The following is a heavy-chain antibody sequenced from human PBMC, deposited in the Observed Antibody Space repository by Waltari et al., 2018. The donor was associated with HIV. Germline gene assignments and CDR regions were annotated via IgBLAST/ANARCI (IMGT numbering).Heavy chain of an antibody. D-gene: IGHD3-22*01. CDR1: GGTFSSYT. J-gene: IGHJ4*02. CDR3: ARDLSYDSSGYYDY. CDR2: IIPILGIA. V-gene: IGHV1-69*08. Sequence: QVQLVQSGAEVKKPGSSVKVSCKASGGTFSSYTISWVRQAPGQGLEWMGRIIPILGIANYAQKFQGRVTITADKSTSTAYMELSSLRSEDTAVYYCARDLSYDSSGYYDYWGQGTLVTVSS.